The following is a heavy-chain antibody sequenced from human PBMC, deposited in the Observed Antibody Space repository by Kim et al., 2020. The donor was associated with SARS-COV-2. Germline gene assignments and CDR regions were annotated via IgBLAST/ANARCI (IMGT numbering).Heavy chain of an antibody. D-gene: IGHD3-22*01. V-gene: IGHV3-23*01. J-gene: IGHJ3*02. Sequence: YYADSVKGRFTISRDNSKNTLYLQMNSLRAEDTAVYYWAKGTLLLDAFDIWGQGTMVTVSS. CDR3: AKGTLLLDAFDI.